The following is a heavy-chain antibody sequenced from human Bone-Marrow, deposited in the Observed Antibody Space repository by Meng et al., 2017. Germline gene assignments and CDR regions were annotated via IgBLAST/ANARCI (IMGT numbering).Heavy chain of an antibody. CDR2: INHSGST. D-gene: IGHD4-11*01. Sequence: LQQWGLGLFEPPETLSLTGVVSGGSFSDYYWSWIRQPPGKGLEWIGEINHSGSTNYNPSLESRATISVDTSQNNLSLKLSSVTAADSAVYYCARGPTTMAHDFDYWGQGTLVTVSS. CDR1: GGSFSDYY. CDR3: ARGPTTMAHDFDY. V-gene: IGHV4-34*01. J-gene: IGHJ4*02.